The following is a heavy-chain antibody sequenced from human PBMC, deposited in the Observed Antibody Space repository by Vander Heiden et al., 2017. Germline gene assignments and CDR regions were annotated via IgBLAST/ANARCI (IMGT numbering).Heavy chain of an antibody. D-gene: IGHD6-19*01. CDR3: ARGIAVAGSYYYYYYGMDV. J-gene: IGHJ6*02. V-gene: IGHV3-30-3*01. Sequence: QVQLVESGGGVVQPGRSLRLTCSASGFTFSSHALNWVRQAPGKGLEWVAVISYDGSNKYYADSVKGRFTISRDNSKNTLYLQMNSLRAEDTAVYYCARGIAVAGSYYYYYYGMDVWGQGTTVTVSS. CDR2: ISYDGSNK. CDR1: GFTFSSHA.